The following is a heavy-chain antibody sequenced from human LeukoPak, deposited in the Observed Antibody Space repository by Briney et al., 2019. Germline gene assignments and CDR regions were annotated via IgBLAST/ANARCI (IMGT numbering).Heavy chain of an antibody. CDR3: ARGFPTYYDFWSGYYKGGVTGYFDL. J-gene: IGHJ2*01. CDR1: GGSFSGYY. CDR2: INHSAEI. V-gene: IGHV4-34*01. D-gene: IGHD3-3*01. Sequence: SETLSLTCGVYGGSFSGYYWSWIRQAPGKGLEWIGEINHSAEIYYNPSLKSRVTMSIDMSNNQFSLKLSSVTAADTAVYYCARGFPTYYDFWSGYYKGGVTGYFDLWGRGTLVTVSS.